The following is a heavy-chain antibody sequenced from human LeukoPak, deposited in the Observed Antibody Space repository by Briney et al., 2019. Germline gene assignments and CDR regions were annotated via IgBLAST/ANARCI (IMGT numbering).Heavy chain of an antibody. CDR1: GFTFSSYS. D-gene: IGHD3-3*01. CDR2: ISISSSTI. J-gene: IGHJ4*02. V-gene: IGHV3-48*01. Sequence: GGSLRLSCAASGFTFSSYSMNWVRQAPGKGLEWVSYISISSSTIYYADSVKGRFTISRDNAKNSLYLQMNSLRAEDTAVYYCARKKGFLEWFLDYWGQGTLVTVSS. CDR3: ARKKGFLEWFLDY.